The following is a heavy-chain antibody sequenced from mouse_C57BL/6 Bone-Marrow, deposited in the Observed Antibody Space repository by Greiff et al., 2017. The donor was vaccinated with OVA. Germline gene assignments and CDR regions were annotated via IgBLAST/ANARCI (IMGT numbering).Heavy chain of an antibody. V-gene: IGHV10-1*01. CDR2: IRSKSNNYAT. J-gene: IGHJ3*01. CDR3: VLGFNWFAY. CDR1: GFSFNTYA. Sequence: EVKLQESGGGLVQPKGSLKLSCAASGFSFNTYAMNWVRQAPGKGLEWVARIRSKSNNYATYYADSVKDRFTISRDDSESMLYLQMNNLKTEDTAMYYCVLGFNWFAYWGQGTLVTVSA. D-gene: IGHD3-3*01.